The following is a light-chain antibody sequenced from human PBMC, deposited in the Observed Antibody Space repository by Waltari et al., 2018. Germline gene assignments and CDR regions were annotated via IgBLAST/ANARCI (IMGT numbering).Light chain of an antibody. J-gene: IGKJ2*01. CDR2: AAS. CDR1: PGISSY. CDR3: QQLNSYPLVT. V-gene: IGKV1-9*01. Sequence: DIQLTQSPSFLSASVGDRVTITCRASPGISSYLAWYQQKPGKAPKLLIYAASTLQSGVPSRFSGSGSGTEFTLTIRSLQPEDFATYYCQQLNSYPLVTFGQGTKLEIK.